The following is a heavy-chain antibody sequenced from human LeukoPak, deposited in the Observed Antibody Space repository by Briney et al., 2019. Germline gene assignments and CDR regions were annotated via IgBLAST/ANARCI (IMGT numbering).Heavy chain of an antibody. Sequence: ASETLSLTCTVSGGSISGAYWTWIRQPPGKGLEWIGYIYNSGRTNYNPSLQSRVTISVDTSKNQFSLKLTSVTAADTAMYYCARDLHLSITWSYPRPTTRSIGFDAWGQGTLVTVSS. D-gene: IGHD1-1*01. V-gene: IGHV4-59*01. J-gene: IGHJ5*02. CDR2: IYNSGRT. CDR3: ARDLHLSITWSYPRPTTRSIGFDA. CDR1: GGSISGAY.